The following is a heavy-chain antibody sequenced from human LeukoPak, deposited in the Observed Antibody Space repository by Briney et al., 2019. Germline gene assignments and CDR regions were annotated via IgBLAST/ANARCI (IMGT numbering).Heavy chain of an antibody. D-gene: IGHD5-12*01. CDR2: IYYSGST. V-gene: IGHV4-31*03. CDR1: GGSISRGGYY. Sequence: KPSQTLSLTCTVSGGSISRGGYYWSWIRQHPGKGLEWIGYIYYSGSTYYNPSLKSRVTISVDTSKNQFSLKLSSVTAADTAVYYCARDRGYVGRYYFDYWGQGTLVTVSS. CDR3: ARDRGYVGRYYFDY. J-gene: IGHJ4*02.